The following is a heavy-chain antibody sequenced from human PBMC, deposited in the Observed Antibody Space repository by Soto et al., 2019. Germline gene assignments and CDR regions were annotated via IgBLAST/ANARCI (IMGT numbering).Heavy chain of an antibody. CDR2: ITNNGGST. V-gene: IGHV3-64D*06. CDR3: AKARYYDSTGYLYYFDY. J-gene: IGHJ4*02. CDR1: GFTFSNYA. Sequence: PGGSLRLSCSASGFTFSNYAIHWVRQAPGKGLEYVAAITNNGGSTYYADSMKGRFTISRDNSKSTVFLQMSSLRPEDTAIYYCAKARYYDSTGYLYYFDYWGQGTLVTVSS. D-gene: IGHD3-22*01.